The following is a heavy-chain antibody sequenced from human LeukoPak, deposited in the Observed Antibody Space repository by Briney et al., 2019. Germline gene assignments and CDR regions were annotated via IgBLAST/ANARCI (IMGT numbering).Heavy chain of an antibody. CDR3: AKSHSSSWLDY. Sequence: GGSLRLSCAASGFTFSSYGMHWVRQAPGKGLEWVAVISYDGSNKYYADSVKGRFTISRDNSKNTLYLQMNSLRAEDTAVYYCAKSHSSSWLDYWGQGTLVTVSS. CDR2: ISYDGSNK. CDR1: GFTFSSYG. V-gene: IGHV3-30*18. J-gene: IGHJ4*02. D-gene: IGHD6-13*01.